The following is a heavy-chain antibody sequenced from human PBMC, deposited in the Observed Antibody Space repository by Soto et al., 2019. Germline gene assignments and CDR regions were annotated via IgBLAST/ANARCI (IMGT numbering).Heavy chain of an antibody. V-gene: IGHV2-5*02. D-gene: IGHD3-16*02. CDR2: IYWDDDK. CDR1: GFSLSTSGVG. Sequence: QITLKESGPTLMKPTQTLTLTCTFSGFSLSTSGVGVGWIRQPPGKALEWLALIYWDDDKRYSPSLKSRLTISKDTSKSQVVLTLTNMDPVDTATYYCAHRQFTFGGDISADYWGQGTRVTVSS. J-gene: IGHJ4*02. CDR3: AHRQFTFGGDISADY.